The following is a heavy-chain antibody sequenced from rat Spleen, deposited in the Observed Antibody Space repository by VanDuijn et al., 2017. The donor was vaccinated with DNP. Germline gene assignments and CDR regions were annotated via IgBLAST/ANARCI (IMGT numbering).Heavy chain of an antibody. CDR2: IQSGGST. CDR3: AVTYYGYNYAYAMDA. D-gene: IGHD1-9*01. V-gene: IGHV2-1*01. J-gene: IGHJ4*01. CDR1: GFSLTSYG. Sequence: QVQLKESGPGLVQPSQTLSLTCTFSGFSLTSYGVSWVRQPPGKGLEWMGRIQSGGSTDYNSALKSRLSISRDTSKSQVFLKMNSVQTEDTAMYFCAVTYYGYNYAYAMDAWGQGTSVTVSS.